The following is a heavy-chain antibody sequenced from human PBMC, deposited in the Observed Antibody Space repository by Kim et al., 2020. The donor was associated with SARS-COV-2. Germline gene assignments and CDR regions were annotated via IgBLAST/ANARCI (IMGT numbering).Heavy chain of an antibody. D-gene: IGHD1-26*01. J-gene: IGHJ3*02. CDR3: ARTGIVGATQAAFDI. CDR1: GYSFTSYW. Sequence: GESLKISCKGSGYSFTSYWIGWVRQMPGKGLEWMGIIYPGESDTRYSPSFQGQVTISAAKSISTAYLQWSSLKASDTAMYYCARTGIVGATQAAFDIWGQWTMVTVSS. V-gene: IGHV5-51*01. CDR2: IYPGESDT.